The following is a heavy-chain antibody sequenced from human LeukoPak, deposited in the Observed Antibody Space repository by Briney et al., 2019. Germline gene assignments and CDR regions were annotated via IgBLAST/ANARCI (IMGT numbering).Heavy chain of an antibody. CDR2: ISGSGGST. CDR1: GFTFSSYA. CDR3: AKSRWGIAAAGTNY. V-gene: IGHV3-23*01. J-gene: IGHJ4*02. D-gene: IGHD6-13*01. Sequence: PGGSLRLSCAASGFTFSSYAMSWVRQAPGKGLEWVSAISGSGGSTYYADSVKGRFTISRDNSKNTPYLQMNSLRAEDTAVYYCAKSRWGIAAAGTNYWGQGTLVTVSS.